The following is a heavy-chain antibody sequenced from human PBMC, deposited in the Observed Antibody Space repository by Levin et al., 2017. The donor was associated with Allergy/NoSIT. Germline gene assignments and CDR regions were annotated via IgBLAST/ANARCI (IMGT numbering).Heavy chain of an antibody. CDR2: IYYSGST. CDR1: GGSISSGGYY. D-gene: IGHD2-15*01. J-gene: IGHJ3*02. V-gene: IGHV4-31*03. CDR3: ARVAVAALISKFAFDI. Sequence: SETLSLTCTVSGGSISSGGYYWSWIRQHPGKGLEWIGYIYYSGSTYYNPSLKSRVTIPVDTSKNQFSLKLSSVTAADTAVYYCARVAVAALISKFAFDIWGQGTMVTVSS.